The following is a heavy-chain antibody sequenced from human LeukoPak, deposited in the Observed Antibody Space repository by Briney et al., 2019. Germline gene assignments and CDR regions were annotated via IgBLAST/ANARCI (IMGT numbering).Heavy chain of an antibody. Sequence: SGTLSLTCAVSGGSISSSNWWRWVRQPPGKGLEWIGEIYHSGSTYYNPSLKSRVTISVDTSKNQFSLKLSSVTAADTAVYYCARGGVGATSPAFDIWGQGTMVTVSS. CDR1: GGSISSSNW. J-gene: IGHJ3*02. D-gene: IGHD1-26*01. V-gene: IGHV4-4*02. CDR3: ARGGVGATSPAFDI. CDR2: IYHSGST.